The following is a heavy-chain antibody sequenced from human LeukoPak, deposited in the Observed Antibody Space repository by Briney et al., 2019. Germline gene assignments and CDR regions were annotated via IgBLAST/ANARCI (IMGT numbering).Heavy chain of an antibody. J-gene: IGHJ6*02. CDR2: TYYRSKWYN. CDR1: GDSVSSNSAA. D-gene: IGHD5-12*01. CDR3: ARDPGGGEWLRFPANNQYYYYGMDV. V-gene: IGHV6-1*01. Sequence: SQTLSLTCAISGDSVSSNSAAWNWIRQSPSRGLAWLGRTYYRSKWYNDYAVSVKSRITINPDTSKNQFSLQLNSVTPEDTAVYYCARDPGGGEWLRFPANNQYYYYGMDVWGQGTTVTVSS.